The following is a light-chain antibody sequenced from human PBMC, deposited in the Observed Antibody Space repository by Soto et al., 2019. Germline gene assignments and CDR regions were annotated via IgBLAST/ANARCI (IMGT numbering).Light chain of an antibody. V-gene: IGLV1-44*01. Sequence: QSVLTQPPSASGTPVQRITISCSGSSSNIGTKSVNWYQHLPGTAPKLLIFGNNERPSGVPDRFSGSESGTAASLAISGLQSEDEADYYCAAWDDSLNGWVFGGGTKLTVL. J-gene: IGLJ3*02. CDR3: AAWDDSLNGWV. CDR1: SSNIGTKS. CDR2: GNN.